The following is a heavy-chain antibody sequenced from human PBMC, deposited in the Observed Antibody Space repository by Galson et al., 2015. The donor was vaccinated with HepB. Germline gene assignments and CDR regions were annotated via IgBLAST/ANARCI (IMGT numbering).Heavy chain of an antibody. Sequence: SVKVSCKASGGTFSSYTISWVRQAPGQGLEWMGRIIPIIGIANYAQQFQGRVTITADKSTGTAYMEVSSLGSDDTAVYCCARGTRATCYEVCAMDVWGQGTTVTVSS. CDR1: GGTFSSYT. J-gene: IGHJ6*02. CDR2: IIPIIGIA. D-gene: IGHD2-2*01. CDR3: ARGTRATCYEVCAMDV. V-gene: IGHV1-69*02.